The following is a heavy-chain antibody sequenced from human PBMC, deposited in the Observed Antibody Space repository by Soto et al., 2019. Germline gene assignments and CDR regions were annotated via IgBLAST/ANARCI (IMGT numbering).Heavy chain of an antibody. J-gene: IGHJ2*01. D-gene: IGHD6-6*01. CDR3: ARTYASSSGFGYFDL. V-gene: IGHV3-30*03. CDR2: ISYDGSDK. CDR1: GFTFRNYG. Sequence: QVQMVESGGGVVQPGRSLRLSCAASGFTFRNYGIHWVRQAPGKGLEWVSVISYDGSDKYYADSVKGRLTISRDNSKNTLFLQMNSLRAEDTALYYCARTYASSSGFGYFDLWGRGTLVTVSS.